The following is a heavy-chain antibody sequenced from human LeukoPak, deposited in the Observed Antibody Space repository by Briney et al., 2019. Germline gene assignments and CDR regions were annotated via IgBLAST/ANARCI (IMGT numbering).Heavy chain of an antibody. D-gene: IGHD6-19*01. CDR1: GGSIGSSNW. CDR3: AGSPQRLQWLVRLGNWFDP. Sequence: ASGTPSLTCAVSGGSIGSSNWWSWVRQPPGKGLEWIGEIYHSGSTNYNPSLKSRVTISVDKSKNQFSLKLSSVTAADTAVYYCAGSPQRLQWLVRLGNWFDPWGQGTLVTVSS. CDR2: IYHSGST. V-gene: IGHV4-4*02. J-gene: IGHJ5*02.